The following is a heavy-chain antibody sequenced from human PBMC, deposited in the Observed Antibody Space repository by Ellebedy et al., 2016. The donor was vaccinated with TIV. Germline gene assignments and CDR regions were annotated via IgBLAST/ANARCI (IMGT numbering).Heavy chain of an antibody. D-gene: IGHD5-18*01. Sequence: SETLSLTCAVYGGSFSGYYWSWIRQPPGKGLEWIGEINHSGSTNYNPSLKSRVTISVDTSKNQFSLKLSSVTAADTAVYYCARSQLYHGMDVWGQGTTVTVSS. V-gene: IGHV4-34*01. J-gene: IGHJ6*02. CDR2: INHSGST. CDR3: ARSQLYHGMDV. CDR1: GGSFSGYY.